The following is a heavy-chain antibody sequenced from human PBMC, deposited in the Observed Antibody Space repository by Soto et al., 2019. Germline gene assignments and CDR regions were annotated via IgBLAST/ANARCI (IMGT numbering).Heavy chain of an antibody. Sequence: SETRSLTVSVSRGSRTSHRTYCSAGLLRQPPGKGLEWIAYIENHGRTECKPSFQSRVTVSLDSSQTQYSLNLRSVTAADTAVSSRVRGIYGDYVDYWGQGILVS. D-gene: IGHD4-17*01. V-gene: IGHV4-59*11. CDR1: RGSRTSHRTY. J-gene: IGHJ4*02. CDR3: VRGIYGDYVDY. CDR2: IENHGRT.